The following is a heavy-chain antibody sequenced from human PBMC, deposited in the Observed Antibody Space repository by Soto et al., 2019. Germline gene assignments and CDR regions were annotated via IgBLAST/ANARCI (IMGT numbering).Heavy chain of an antibody. D-gene: IGHD7-27*01. CDR1: GGSISSYY. J-gene: IGHJ3*01. Sequence: SETLSLTCTVSGGSISSYYWSWIRQPPGKGLEWIGYIYYSGSTNYNPSLKSRVTISVDTSKNQFSLKLSSVTAADTAVYYCARKLTGHDAFDFWGQGTMVTVSS. CDR3: ARKLTGHDAFDF. CDR2: IYYSGST. V-gene: IGHV4-59*08.